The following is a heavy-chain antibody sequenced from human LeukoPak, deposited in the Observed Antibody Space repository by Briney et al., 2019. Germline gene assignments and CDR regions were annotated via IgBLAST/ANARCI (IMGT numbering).Heavy chain of an antibody. Sequence: GGSLRLSCAASGFTFSSYAMSWVRQAPAKGLEGVSALSGSGGSTYYADSVKGRFTISRDNSKNTLYLQMNSLRAEDTAVYYCAKSTGLAGTQDSKAFDLWGQGTVATVSS. CDR3: AKSTGLAGTQDSKAFDL. V-gene: IGHV3-23*01. CDR2: LSGSGGST. D-gene: IGHD1-14*01. J-gene: IGHJ5*02. CDR1: GFTFSSYA.